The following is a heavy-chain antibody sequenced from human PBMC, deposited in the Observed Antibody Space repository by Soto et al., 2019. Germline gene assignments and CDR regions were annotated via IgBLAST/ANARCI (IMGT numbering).Heavy chain of an antibody. J-gene: IGHJ4*02. CDR1: GYTFSTYW. CDR3: TRDTYGTYDH. V-gene: IGHV3-74*01. D-gene: IGHD3-10*01. CDR2: INPESTTI. Sequence: EVQLVESGGGTVQPGGSLRLSCAASGYTFSTYWMHWVRQAPGKGLVWVSRINPESTTINYADSVRGRFTISRDNAKNTLSLQMNSLRAEDTAVYYGTRDTYGTYDHWGQGTLVTVSP.